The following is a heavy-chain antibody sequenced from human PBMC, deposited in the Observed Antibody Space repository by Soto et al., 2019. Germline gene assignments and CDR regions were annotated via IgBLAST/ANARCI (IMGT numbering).Heavy chain of an antibody. J-gene: IGHJ4*02. D-gene: IGHD3-10*01. V-gene: IGHV3-66*01. CDR2: IYSGGST. CDR3: ARDRGEYSGYFDY. Sequence: GGSLRLSCAASVFTVSSNYMSWVRQAPGKGLEWVSVIYSGGSTYYADSVKGRFTISRDNSKNTLYLQMISLRAEDTAVYYCARDRGEYSGYFDYWGQGTLXTVSS. CDR1: VFTVSSNY.